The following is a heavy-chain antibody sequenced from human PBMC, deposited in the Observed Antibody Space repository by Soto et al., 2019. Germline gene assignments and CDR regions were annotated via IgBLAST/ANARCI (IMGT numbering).Heavy chain of an antibody. D-gene: IGHD4-17*01. Sequence: QVQLVESGGGVVQPGRSLRLSCAASGFIFSTYGMHWVRQAPGKGLEWLSVISYDGNNKYYADSVKGRFTISRDNSKNTLWLQMDSLRIEDTAVYYCAKDLLLTTITTVGDWGQGTLVTVSS. J-gene: IGHJ4*02. CDR1: GFIFSTYG. CDR3: AKDLLLTTITTVGD. V-gene: IGHV3-30*18. CDR2: ISYDGNNK.